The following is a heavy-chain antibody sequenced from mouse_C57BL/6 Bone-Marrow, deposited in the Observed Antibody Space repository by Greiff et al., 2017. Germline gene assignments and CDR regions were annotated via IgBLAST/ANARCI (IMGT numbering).Heavy chain of an antibody. D-gene: IGHD3-2*02. CDR1: GYTFTSYG. V-gene: IGHV1-81*01. J-gene: IGHJ3*01. CDR2: IYPRSGNT. CDR3: ARRGQLRLIYAY. Sequence: QVQLQQSGAELVRPGASVKLSCTASGYTFTSYGISWVKQRTGQGLEWIGEIYPRSGNTYYNEKFKGKATLTADKSSSTAYLELRSLTSEDSAVYFCARRGQLRLIYAYEGRGTRITVSA.